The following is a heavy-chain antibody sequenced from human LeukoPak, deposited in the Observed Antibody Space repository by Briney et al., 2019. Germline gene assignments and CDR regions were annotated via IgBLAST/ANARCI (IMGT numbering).Heavy chain of an antibody. Sequence: SETLSLTCTVSGGSISSYYWSWIRQPPGKGLEWIGYIYYSGSTNYNPSLKSRVTMSVDTSENQFSLRLSSVTAADTAVYYCASLDSSGWYYFDYWGQGTLVTVSS. J-gene: IGHJ4*02. V-gene: IGHV4-59*08. D-gene: IGHD6-19*01. CDR1: GGSISSYY. CDR2: IYYSGST. CDR3: ASLDSSGWYYFDY.